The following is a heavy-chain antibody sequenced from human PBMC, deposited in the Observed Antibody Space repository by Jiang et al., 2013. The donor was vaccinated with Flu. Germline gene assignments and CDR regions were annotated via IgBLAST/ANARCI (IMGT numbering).Heavy chain of an antibody. CDR2: FNTNTGNP. Sequence: QSGSELKKPGASVKVSCKASGYTFTTYAINWVRQAPGQGLEWMGWFNTNTGNPTYAQGFTGRFVFSLDTSVNTAYLQISSLRAEDSAVYYCARESDPLDYWGQGTLVTVS. V-gene: IGHV7-4-1*02. CDR1: GYTFTTYA. J-gene: IGHJ4*02. CDR3: ARESDPLDY.